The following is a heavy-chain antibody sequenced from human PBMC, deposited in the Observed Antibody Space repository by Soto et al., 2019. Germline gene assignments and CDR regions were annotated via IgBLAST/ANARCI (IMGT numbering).Heavy chain of an antibody. CDR3: ARLSRPNYYDTSGFFKENWFDP. D-gene: IGHD3-22*01. J-gene: IGHJ5*02. CDR1: GGTFNSYD. CDR2: IIPIVETP. V-gene: IGHV1-69*13. Sequence: GASVKVSCKASGGTFNSYDINWVRQAPGQGLEWMGGIIPIVETPKYAQKFQGRVTITADESTNTVYMELSSLRSEDTAMYYCARLSRPNYYDTSGFFKENWFDPWGQGTLVTVSS.